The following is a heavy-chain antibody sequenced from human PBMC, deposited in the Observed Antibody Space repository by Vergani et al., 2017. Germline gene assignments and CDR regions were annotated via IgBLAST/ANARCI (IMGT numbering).Heavy chain of an antibody. D-gene: IGHD4-17*01. CDR3: ARGLGGGDYLGLRYYFDY. V-gene: IGHV1-18*04. CDR2: ISAYNGNT. CDR1: GYTFTSYG. Sequence: QVQLMQSGAEVKKPGASVKVSCKASGYTFTSYGISWVRQAPGQGLEWMGWISAYNGNTNYAQKLQGRVTMTTDTSTSTAYMELRSLRSDDTAVYYCARGLGGGDYLGLRYYFDYWGQGTLVTVSS. J-gene: IGHJ4*02.